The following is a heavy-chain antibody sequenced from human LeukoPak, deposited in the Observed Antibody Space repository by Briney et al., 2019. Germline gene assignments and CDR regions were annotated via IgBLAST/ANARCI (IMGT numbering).Heavy chain of an antibody. V-gene: IGHV4-59*01. D-gene: IGHD6-19*01. Sequence: SETLSLTCTVSGGSISTFSWSWIRQFPGKGLEWIGSIYIKSTNYNPSLKSRVAISVDTSKNQFSLRLDSVTTADMAVYYCARDTTVASGMQYWGQGTLVTVSS. CDR2: IYIKST. J-gene: IGHJ4*02. CDR1: GGSISTFS. CDR3: ARDTTVASGMQY.